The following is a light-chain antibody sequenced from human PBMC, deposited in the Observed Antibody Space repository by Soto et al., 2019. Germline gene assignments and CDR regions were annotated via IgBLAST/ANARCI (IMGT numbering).Light chain of an antibody. Sequence: EIVLTQSPGSLSLSPGERATLSCRAIQSVSSTYLAWYQQKPGQAPRPLIHGASSRATGIPDRFSGSGSGTDFTLTISRLEPEDFAVYYCQQYGSSPPITFGQGTRLEIK. CDR3: QQYGSSPPIT. CDR2: GAS. V-gene: IGKV3-20*01. CDR1: QSVSSTY. J-gene: IGKJ5*01.